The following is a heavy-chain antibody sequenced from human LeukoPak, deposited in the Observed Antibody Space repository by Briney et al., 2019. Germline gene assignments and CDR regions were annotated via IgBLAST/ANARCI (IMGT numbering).Heavy chain of an antibody. CDR1: GFTFSSYW. CDR3: ARDGPDFWSGYYWEV. V-gene: IGHV3-7*01. J-gene: IGHJ4*02. CDR2: IKQDGSEK. D-gene: IGHD3-3*01. Sequence: GGSLRLSCAASGFTFSSYWMSWVRQAPGKGLEWVAHIKQDGSEKYYVDSVKGRFTISRDNAKNSLYLQMNSLRAEDTAVYYCARDGPDFWSGYYWEVWGQGTLVTVSS.